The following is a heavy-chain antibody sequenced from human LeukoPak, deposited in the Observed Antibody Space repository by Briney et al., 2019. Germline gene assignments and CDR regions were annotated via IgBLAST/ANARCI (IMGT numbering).Heavy chain of an antibody. CDR1: GYTFTNYG. V-gene: IGHV1-69*05. D-gene: IGHD1-1*01. J-gene: IGHJ6*03. CDR3: ARIQGQGYYYYMDV. Sequence: ASVKVSCKASGYTFTNYGISWVRQAPGQGLEWMGGIIPIFGTANYAQKFQGRVTITTDESTSTAYMELSSLRSEDTAVYYCARIQGQGYYYYMDVWGKGTTVTVSS. CDR2: IIPIFGTA.